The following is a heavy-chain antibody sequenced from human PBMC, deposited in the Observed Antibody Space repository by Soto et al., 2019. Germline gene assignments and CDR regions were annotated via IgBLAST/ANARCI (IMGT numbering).Heavy chain of an antibody. D-gene: IGHD4-17*01. CDR1: GFTFSSYW. Sequence: EVQLVESGGGLIQPGGSLRLSCAASGFTFSSYWMHWVRQTPGKGLVWVSRIDREGSDTAYADSVKGRFTISRDNAKNTLYLQMNSLRAEDTAVYYCARATTTVTTRPTLGYWDQGTLVTVSS. J-gene: IGHJ4*02. CDR2: IDREGSDT. V-gene: IGHV3-74*01. CDR3: ARATTTVTTRPTLGY.